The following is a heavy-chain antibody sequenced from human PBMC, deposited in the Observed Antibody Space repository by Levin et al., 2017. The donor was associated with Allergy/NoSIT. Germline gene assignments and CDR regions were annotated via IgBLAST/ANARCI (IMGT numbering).Heavy chain of an antibody. V-gene: IGHV3-48*01. CDR1: GFTFSGYA. CDR3: ATAAAFVLSHDY. Sequence: PSETLSLTCAASGFTFSGYAMNWVRQAPGKGLDWISYISNSGSTTSYADSVQGRFTSSRDNAKNSLFLQMNSLRAEDTAVYFCATAAAFVLSHDYWGQGTLVTVSS. J-gene: IGHJ4*02. D-gene: IGHD6-13*01. CDR2: ISNSGSTT.